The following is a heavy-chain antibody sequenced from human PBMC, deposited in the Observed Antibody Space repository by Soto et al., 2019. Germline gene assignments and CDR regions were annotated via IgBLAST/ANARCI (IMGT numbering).Heavy chain of an antibody. D-gene: IGHD3-10*01. Sequence: ASVKVSCKASGYTLTSYYMHWVRQAPGQGLEWMGWISADNGNTNYAQKLQGRVTMTTDTSTSTAYMELRSLRSDDTAVYYCANAGYYGSGIWGQGTLVTVSS. CDR2: ISADNGNT. CDR3: ANAGYYGSGI. V-gene: IGHV1-18*04. J-gene: IGHJ4*02. CDR1: GYTLTSYY.